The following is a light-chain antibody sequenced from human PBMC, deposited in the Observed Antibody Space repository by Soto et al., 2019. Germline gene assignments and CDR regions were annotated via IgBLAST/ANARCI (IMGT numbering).Light chain of an antibody. CDR1: SSNIGAGYD. CDR3: QSYDSSLSGYV. J-gene: IGLJ1*01. V-gene: IGLV1-40*01. CDR2: DNN. Sequence: VRAQPPWGNGATGQSVTISNTGNSSNIGAGYDVHWYQRLPGTAPKLLIYDNNNRPSGVPDRFSGSKSGTSASLAITGLQAEDEADYYCQSYDSSLSGYVFGTGTKVTV.